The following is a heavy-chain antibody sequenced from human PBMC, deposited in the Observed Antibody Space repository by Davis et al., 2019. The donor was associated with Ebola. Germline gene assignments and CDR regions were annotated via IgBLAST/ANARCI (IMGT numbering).Heavy chain of an antibody. CDR3: ARENVYYDFWSGYYLTKGHWFDP. Sequence: SPKIPCAAPGFTFSSYGMHRVRQAPGKGLEWVAVIWYDGSNKYYADSVKGRFTISRDNAKNSLYLQMNSLRAEDTAVYYCARENVYYDFWSGYYLTKGHWFDPWGQGTLVTISS. J-gene: IGHJ5*02. CDR1: GFTFSSYG. D-gene: IGHD3-3*01. V-gene: IGHV3-33*08. CDR2: IWYDGSNK.